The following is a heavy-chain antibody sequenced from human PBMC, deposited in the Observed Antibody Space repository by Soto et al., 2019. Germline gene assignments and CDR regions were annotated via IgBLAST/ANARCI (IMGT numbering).Heavy chain of an antibody. D-gene: IGHD2-8*02. CDR1: GGSFSGYD. CDR3: ARDKITGLFDY. V-gene: IGHV4-34*01. CDR2: INHSGST. Sequence: SETLSLTCAVYGGSFSGYDWTWIRQPPGTGLEWIGEINHSGSTNYNPSLKSRVTISVDTSKNQFSLKLTSVTAADTAVYYCARDKITGLFDYWGEGTLVTVSS. J-gene: IGHJ4*02.